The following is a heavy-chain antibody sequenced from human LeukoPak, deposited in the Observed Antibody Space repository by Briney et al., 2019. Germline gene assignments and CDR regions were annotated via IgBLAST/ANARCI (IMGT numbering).Heavy chain of an antibody. CDR3: ATDPLRAVAGTSLDFQH. Sequence: ASVKVSCKVSGYTLTELSMHWVRQAPGKGLEWMGGFDPEDGETIYAQKFQGRVTMTEDTSTDTAYMELSSLRSEDTAVYYCATDPLRAVAGTSLDFQHWGQGTLVTVSS. CDR1: GYTLTELS. D-gene: IGHD6-19*01. V-gene: IGHV1-24*01. CDR2: FDPEDGET. J-gene: IGHJ1*01.